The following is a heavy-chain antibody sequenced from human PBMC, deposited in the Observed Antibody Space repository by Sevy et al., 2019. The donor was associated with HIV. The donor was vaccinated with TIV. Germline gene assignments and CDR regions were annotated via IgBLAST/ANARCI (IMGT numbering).Heavy chain of an antibody. CDR2: TYYRTKWYN. Sequence: SQTLSLTCAISGDSVSSNSAAWNWIRQSPSRGLEWLGRTYYRTKWYNDYAVSVKSRITNNPDKSKNHFTLQLNSVTPEDTAVYYCARVAAVAGTPTGWFDPWGQGTLVTVSS. D-gene: IGHD6-19*01. J-gene: IGHJ5*02. V-gene: IGHV6-1*01. CDR1: GDSVSSNSAA. CDR3: ARVAAVAGTPTGWFDP.